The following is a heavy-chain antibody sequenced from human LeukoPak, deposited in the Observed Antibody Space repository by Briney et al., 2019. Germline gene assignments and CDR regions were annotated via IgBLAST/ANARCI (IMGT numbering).Heavy chain of an antibody. CDR1: GFTFSSYS. D-gene: IGHD4-23*01. CDR3: AKDVQRSERLRWHFDY. Sequence: GGSLRLSCAASGFTFSSYSMNWVRQAPGKGLEWVSAISGSGGSTYYADSVKGRFTISRDNSKNTLYLQMNSLRAEDTAVYYCAKDVQRSERLRWHFDYWGQGTLVTVSS. J-gene: IGHJ4*02. V-gene: IGHV3-23*01. CDR2: ISGSGGST.